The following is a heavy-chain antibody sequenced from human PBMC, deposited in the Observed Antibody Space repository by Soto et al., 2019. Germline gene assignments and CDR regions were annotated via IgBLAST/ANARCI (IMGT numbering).Heavy chain of an antibody. V-gene: IGHV1-69*13. D-gene: IGHD3-22*01. CDR2: IIPIFGTA. Sequence: SVKVSCKASGGTFSSYAISWVRQAPGQGLEWMGGIIPIFGTANYAQKFQGRVTITADESTSTAYMELSSLRSEDTAVYYCARESHYYYDSSGAFDIWGQGTMVTVSS. CDR1: GGTFSSYA. CDR3: ARESHYYYDSSGAFDI. J-gene: IGHJ3*02.